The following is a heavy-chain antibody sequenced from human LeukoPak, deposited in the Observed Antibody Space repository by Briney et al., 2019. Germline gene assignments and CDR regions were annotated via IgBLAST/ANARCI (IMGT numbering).Heavy chain of an antibody. D-gene: IGHD2-2*01. Sequence: SETLSLTCAVYGGSFSGYYWSWIRQPLGKGLEWIGEINHSGSTNYNPSLKSRVTISVDTSKNQFSLKLSSVTAADTAVYYCARSVVVPAAHKKYYDYWGQGTLVTVSS. J-gene: IGHJ4*02. CDR2: INHSGST. CDR1: GGSFSGYY. CDR3: ARSVVVPAAHKKYYDY. V-gene: IGHV4-34*01.